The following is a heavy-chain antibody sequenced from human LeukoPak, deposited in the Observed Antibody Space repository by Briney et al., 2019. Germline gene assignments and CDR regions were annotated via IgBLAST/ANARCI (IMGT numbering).Heavy chain of an antibody. V-gene: IGHV3-21*01. J-gene: IGHJ4*02. D-gene: IGHD2-2*01. Sequence: GGSLRLSCAASGFSFSSYSMSWVRQAPGKGLEWVSFISRSSSDIYHADSVKGRFTVSRDNAKNSLYLQMNSLRAEDTAVYYCARDLPAAVDWGQGTLVTVSS. CDR1: GFSFSSYS. CDR3: ARDLPAAVD. CDR2: ISRSSSDI.